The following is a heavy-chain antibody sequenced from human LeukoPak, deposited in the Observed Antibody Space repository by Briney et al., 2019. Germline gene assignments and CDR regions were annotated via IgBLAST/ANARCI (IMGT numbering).Heavy chain of an antibody. Sequence: ASVKVSCKASGYTFTSYDINWVRQATGQGVERMGWMSPNSGNTGYAQKFQGRVTMTRNTSISTAYMELSSLSSEDTAVYYCARMAGTYSANLFDPWGQGALVTVSS. V-gene: IGHV1-8*01. CDR1: GYTFTSYD. CDR2: MSPNSGNT. CDR3: ARMAGTYSANLFDP. J-gene: IGHJ5*02. D-gene: IGHD5-24*01.